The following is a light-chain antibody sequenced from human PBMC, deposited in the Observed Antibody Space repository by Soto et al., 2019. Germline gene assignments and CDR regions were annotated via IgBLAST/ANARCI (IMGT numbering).Light chain of an antibody. CDR1: SSDVGSYDY. V-gene: IGLV2-14*03. CDR3: CAYSTSGTHV. CDR2: DVN. J-gene: IGLJ1*01. Sequence: QSALTQPASVSGSPGQSITFSCTGTSSDVGSYDYVSWHQQHPGKAPKLIIYDVNNRPSGVPSRVSGSKSGNTASLIISGLQTEDEADYYCCAYSTSGTHVFGTGTKLTVL.